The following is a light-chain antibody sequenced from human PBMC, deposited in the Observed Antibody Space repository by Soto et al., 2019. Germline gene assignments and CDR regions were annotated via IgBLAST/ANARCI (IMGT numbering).Light chain of an antibody. CDR3: HQRNT. CDR1: QSVHNY. Sequence: EVVLTQSPATLSLSPGDRAALSCKASQSVHNYLAWYQQKPGQAPRLLIYGASNRAAGIPARFSGSGSGTDFTLTISSVEPEDFALYYCHQRNTFGQGTRLEIK. V-gene: IGKV3-11*01. CDR2: GAS. J-gene: IGKJ5*01.